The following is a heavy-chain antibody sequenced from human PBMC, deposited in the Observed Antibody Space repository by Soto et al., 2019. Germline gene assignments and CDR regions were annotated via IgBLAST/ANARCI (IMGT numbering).Heavy chain of an antibody. CDR1: GGSISSSSYY. D-gene: IGHD3-10*01. V-gene: IGHV4-39*01. Sequence: SETLSLTCTVSGGSISSSSYYWGWIRQPPGKGLEWIGSIYYSGSTYYNPSLKSRVTISVDTSKNQFSLKLSSVTAADTAVYYCARRFLWFGESAFDYWGQGNLVTVSS. CDR3: ARRFLWFGESAFDY. CDR2: IYYSGST. J-gene: IGHJ4*02.